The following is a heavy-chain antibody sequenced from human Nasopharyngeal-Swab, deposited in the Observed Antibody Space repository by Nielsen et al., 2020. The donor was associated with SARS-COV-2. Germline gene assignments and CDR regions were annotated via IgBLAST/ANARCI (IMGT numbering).Heavy chain of an antibody. CDR1: GFTFSDYY. Sequence: GGSLRLSCAASGFTFSDYYMSWIRQAPGKGLEWVSYISSSGSTIYYADSVKGRFTISRDNAKNSLYLQMNSLRAEDTAVYYCARDSPSSIAARPDAFDIWGQGTMVTVSS. V-gene: IGHV3-11*04. CDR3: ARDSPSSIAARPDAFDI. D-gene: IGHD6-6*01. CDR2: ISSSGSTI. J-gene: IGHJ3*02.